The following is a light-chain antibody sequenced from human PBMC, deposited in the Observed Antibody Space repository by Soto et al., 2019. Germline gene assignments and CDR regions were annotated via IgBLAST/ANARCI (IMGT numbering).Light chain of an antibody. V-gene: IGLV1-40*01. CDR1: SSNIGAGYD. J-gene: IGLJ2*01. Sequence: QSVLTQPPSVSGAPGQRVTISCTGSSSNIGAGYDVHWYQQLPGTAPKLLIYGNSNRPSGVPDRFSGSKSGTSASLAITGLQAEDEVDYYCQSYDGSLSGVVFGGGTKLTVL. CDR2: GNS. CDR3: QSYDGSLSGVV.